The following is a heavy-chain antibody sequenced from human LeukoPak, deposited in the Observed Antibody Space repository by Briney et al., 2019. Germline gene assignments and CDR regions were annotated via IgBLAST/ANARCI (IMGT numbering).Heavy chain of an antibody. Sequence: GGSLRLSCAASGFTFSGSAIHWVRQASGKGLEGVGRIRSKANNYATAYAASVKGRFTLSRDDSKNTAYLQMDSLKTEDTAVYYCASRGDSSGYSYPFDYWGQGTLVTVSS. V-gene: IGHV3-73*01. CDR1: GFTFSGSA. CDR3: ASRGDSSGYSYPFDY. D-gene: IGHD3-22*01. CDR2: IRSKANNYAT. J-gene: IGHJ4*02.